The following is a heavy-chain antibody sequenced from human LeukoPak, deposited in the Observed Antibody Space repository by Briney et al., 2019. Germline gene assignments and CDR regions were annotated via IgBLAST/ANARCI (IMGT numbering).Heavy chain of an antibody. J-gene: IGHJ6*03. V-gene: IGHV1-2*02. D-gene: IGHD4-11*01. CDR3: ARDTVNDYYYYMDV. Sequence: GASVKVSCKASGYTFTGYYMHLVRQAPGQGLEWMGWINPNSGGTNYAQKFQGRVTMTRDTSISTAYMELSRLRSDDTAVYYCARDTVNDYYYYMDVWGKGTTVTVSS. CDR1: GYTFTGYY. CDR2: INPNSGGT.